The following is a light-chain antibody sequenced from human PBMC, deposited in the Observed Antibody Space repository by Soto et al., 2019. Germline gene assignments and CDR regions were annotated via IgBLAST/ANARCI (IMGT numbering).Light chain of an antibody. CDR1: QSINIW. V-gene: IGKV1-5*01. J-gene: IGKJ1*01. CDR2: DSS. CDR3: QQYSNYWA. Sequence: DIQMTQSPSTLSESVGDRVTITCRASQSINIWLAWYQQKPGKAPNLLIYDSSSLESGVPSRFSGSGSGTEFTLTISSLQPDDFATYYCQQYSNYWAFGQGTKVEIK.